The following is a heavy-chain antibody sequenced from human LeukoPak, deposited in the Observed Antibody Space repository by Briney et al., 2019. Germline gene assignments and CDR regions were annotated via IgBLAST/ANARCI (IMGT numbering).Heavy chain of an antibody. CDR1: GGSISSYY. D-gene: IGHD3-10*01. CDR2: IYYSGST. J-gene: IGHJ4*02. Sequence: SETLSLTCTVSGGSISSYYWSWIRQPPGKGLEWIGYIYYSGSTNYNPSLKSRVTISVDTSKNQFSLKLRSVTAADTAAYYCARQTGSGLFSLPGGQGTLVTVSS. CDR3: ARQTGSGLFSLP. V-gene: IGHV4-59*08.